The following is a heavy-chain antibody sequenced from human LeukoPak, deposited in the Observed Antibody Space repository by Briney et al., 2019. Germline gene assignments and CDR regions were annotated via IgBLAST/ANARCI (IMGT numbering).Heavy chain of an antibody. CDR3: ARDPPETD. V-gene: IGHV3-48*01. D-gene: IGHD2-21*02. CDR1: GFTFSSYS. Sequence: GGSLRLSCAASGFTFSSYSMNWVRQAPGKGLEWVSYISSSSSTIYYADSVKGRFTISRDNAKNSLYLQMNSLRAEDTAVYYCARDPPETDWGQGTLATVPS. J-gene: IGHJ4*02. CDR2: ISSSSSTI.